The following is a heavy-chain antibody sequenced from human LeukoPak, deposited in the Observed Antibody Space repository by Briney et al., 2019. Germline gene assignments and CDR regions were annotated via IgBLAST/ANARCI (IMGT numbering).Heavy chain of an antibody. J-gene: IGHJ4*02. Sequence: GGSLRLSCAASGFTFSNYGMSWVGQAPGKGLEWVSALSGTSDSTYYADSVKGRFSISRDNSKNTLYLQISSLRVEDTAVYYCAKVATWTHFDYWGQGTLVSVSS. D-gene: IGHD3/OR15-3a*01. V-gene: IGHV3-23*01. CDR3: AKVATWTHFDY. CDR2: LSGTSDST. CDR1: GFTFSNYG.